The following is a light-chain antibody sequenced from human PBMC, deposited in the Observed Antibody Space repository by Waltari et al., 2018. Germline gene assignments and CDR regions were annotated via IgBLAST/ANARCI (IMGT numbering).Light chain of an antibody. CDR2: KAS. Sequence: RVTITCRASQSISSWLAWYQQKPGKAPKLLIYKASSLESGVPSRFSGSGSGTEFTLTISSLQPDDFATYYCQQYNSYPWTFGQGTKVEIK. CDR3: QQYNSYPWT. CDR1: QSISSW. V-gene: IGKV1-5*03. J-gene: IGKJ1*01.